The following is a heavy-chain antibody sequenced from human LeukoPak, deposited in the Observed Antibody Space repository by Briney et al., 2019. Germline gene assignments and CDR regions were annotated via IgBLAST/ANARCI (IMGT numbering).Heavy chain of an antibody. CDR2: INPSGGST. CDR3: AREGYSGSDTLPNDY. CDR1: GYTFTSYY. D-gene: IGHD1-26*01. V-gene: IGHV1-46*01. J-gene: IGHJ4*02. Sequence: ASVKVSCKASGYTFTSYYMHWVRQAPGQGLEWMGIINPSGGSTSYAQKFQGRVTLTRDTSTSTVYMDLNSLRSEDTAMYYCAREGYSGSDTLPNDYWGQGTPVTVSS.